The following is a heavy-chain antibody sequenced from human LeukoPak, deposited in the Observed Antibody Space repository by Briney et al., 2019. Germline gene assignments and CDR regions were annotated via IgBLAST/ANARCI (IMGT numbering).Heavy chain of an antibody. J-gene: IGHJ5*02. V-gene: IGHV3-21*01. CDR2: ISSSSSYI. Sequence: GGSLRLSCAASGFTFSSYSMNWVRQAPGKGLEWVLSISSSSSYIYYADSVKGRFTISRDNAKNSLYLQMNSLRAEDTAVYYCARVWATVTTGYNWFDPWGQGTLVTVSS. D-gene: IGHD4-17*01. CDR1: GFTFSSYS. CDR3: ARVWATVTTGYNWFDP.